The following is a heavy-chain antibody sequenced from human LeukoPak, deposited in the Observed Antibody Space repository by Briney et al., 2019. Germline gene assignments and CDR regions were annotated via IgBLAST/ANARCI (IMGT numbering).Heavy chain of an antibody. CDR3: ARRTIFGVANQETFDY. D-gene: IGHD3-3*01. J-gene: IGHJ4*02. V-gene: IGHV1-69*13. CDR1: GGTFSSYA. CDR2: IIPIFGTA. Sequence: SVKVSRKASGGTFSSYAISWVRQAPGQGLEWMGGIIPIFGTANYAQKFQGRVTITADESTSTAYMELSSLRSEDTAVYYCARRTIFGVANQETFDYWGQGTLVTVSS.